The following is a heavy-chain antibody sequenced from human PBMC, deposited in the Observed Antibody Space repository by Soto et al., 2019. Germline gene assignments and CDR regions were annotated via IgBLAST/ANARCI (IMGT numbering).Heavy chain of an antibody. J-gene: IGHJ6*02. Sequence: QVQLVQSGAEVKKPGASVKVPCKASGYTFTSYGISWVRQAPGQGLEWMGWISAYNGNTNDAQKHQGRDTRTTATSTSTAYMELRSLRSDDTAVYYCARMDGRWFYGMDVWGQGTTVTVSS. V-gene: IGHV1-18*01. CDR3: ARMDGRWFYGMDV. D-gene: IGHD3-10*01. CDR2: ISAYNGNT. CDR1: GYTFTSYG.